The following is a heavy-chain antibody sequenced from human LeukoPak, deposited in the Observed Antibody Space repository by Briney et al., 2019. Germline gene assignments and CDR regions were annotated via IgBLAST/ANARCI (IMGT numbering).Heavy chain of an antibody. J-gene: IGHJ4*02. V-gene: IGHV3-48*01. CDR2: ISSSGSTI. CDR1: AFTLSNYA. CDR3: ARTITMVRAYFDY. Sequence: GGSLRLSCAGSAFTLSNYAINWVRQAPGKGPEWLSYISSSGSTILYADSVKGRFTISRDNAKNSLYLQMNSLRAEDTAVYYCARTITMVRAYFDYWGQGTLVTVSS. D-gene: IGHD3-10*01.